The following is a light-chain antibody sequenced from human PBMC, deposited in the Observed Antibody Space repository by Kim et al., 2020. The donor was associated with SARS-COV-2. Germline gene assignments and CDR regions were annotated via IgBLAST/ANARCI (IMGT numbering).Light chain of an antibody. Sequence: SYELTQPPSVSVSPGQTASITCSGYKLGDKYVSWYQQKPGQSPVVVIYQDNQRPSGIPERFSGSNSGNTATLTISGTQAMDEADYYCQAWDSSTHNYVFAAGTKVTVL. J-gene: IGLJ1*01. CDR1: KLGDKY. CDR2: QDN. CDR3: QAWDSSTHNYV. V-gene: IGLV3-1*01.